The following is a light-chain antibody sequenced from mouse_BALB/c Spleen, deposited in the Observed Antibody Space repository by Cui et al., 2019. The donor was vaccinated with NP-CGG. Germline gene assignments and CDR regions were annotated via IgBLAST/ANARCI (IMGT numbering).Light chain of an antibody. CDR3: ALWYSNHWV. Sequence: QAVVTPESALTTSPGVTVTLTCRSSTGAVTTSNYANWVQEKPDHLFTGLISGTNNRAPGVPARFSGSLIGDKAALTITGAQTEDEAIYFCALWYSNHWVFGGGTKLTVL. CDR1: TGAVTTSNY. J-gene: IGLJ1*01. V-gene: IGLV1*01. CDR2: GTN.